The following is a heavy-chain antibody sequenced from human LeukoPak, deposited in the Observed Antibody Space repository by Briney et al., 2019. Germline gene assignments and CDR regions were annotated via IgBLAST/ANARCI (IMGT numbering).Heavy chain of an antibody. J-gene: IGHJ3*02. CDR1: GFIFSDYY. D-gene: IGHD3-9*01. V-gene: IGHV3-11*04. CDR3: AKGPIYDILTGWRKTHNAFDI. CDR2: ISNPSSTM. Sequence: GGSLRLSCDASGFIFSDYYMSWIRQAPGKGLEWISYISNPSSTMYYADSVKGRFTISRDNSKNTLYLQMNSLRAEDTAVYYCAKGPIYDILTGWRKTHNAFDIWGQGTMVTVSS.